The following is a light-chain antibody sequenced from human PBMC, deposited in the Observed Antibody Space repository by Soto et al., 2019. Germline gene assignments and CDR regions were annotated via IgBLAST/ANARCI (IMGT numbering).Light chain of an antibody. V-gene: IGKV1-5*01. Sequence: DIQMTQSPSTLSASVGDRVTITCRASKSISSWLAWYQQKPGKAPKLLIYDASSLESGVPSRFSGSGSGTEFTLTISSLQPYDFATYYCQQYNSSPTFGQGTKVEIK. CDR3: QQYNSSPT. CDR1: KSISSW. CDR2: DAS. J-gene: IGKJ1*01.